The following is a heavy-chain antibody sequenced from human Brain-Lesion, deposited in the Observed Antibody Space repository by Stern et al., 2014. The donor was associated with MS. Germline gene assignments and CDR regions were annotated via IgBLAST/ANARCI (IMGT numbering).Heavy chain of an antibody. CDR1: GFTFSDSS. D-gene: IGHD6-13*01. J-gene: IGHJ4*02. CDR3: ATVSPYSSSWYPFFDN. Sequence: EDQLVESGGGLVKPGGSLRLSCAASGFTFSDSSMFWVRQAPGKGLEWVSCISSNQNYINYADSVKGLFTISRENARYSLYLQMNRLRVEYTAVYYCATVSPYSSSWYPFFDNWGQGTRVTVSS. CDR2: ISSNQNYI. V-gene: IGHV3-21*01.